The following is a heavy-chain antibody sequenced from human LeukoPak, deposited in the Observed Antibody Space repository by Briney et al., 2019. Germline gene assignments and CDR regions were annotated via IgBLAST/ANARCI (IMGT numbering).Heavy chain of an antibody. J-gene: IGHJ4*02. Sequence: SETLTLTCAVSGGSISSGGYSWSWIRQPPGKGLEWIGYIYHSGSTYYNPSLKSRVAISVDRSKNQFSLKRSSVTAADTAVYYCARAPGGCYDSSGYFDYWGQGTLVTVSS. V-gene: IGHV4-30-2*01. CDR3: ARAPGGCYDSSGYFDY. CDR2: IYHSGST. D-gene: IGHD3-22*01. CDR1: GGSISSGGYS.